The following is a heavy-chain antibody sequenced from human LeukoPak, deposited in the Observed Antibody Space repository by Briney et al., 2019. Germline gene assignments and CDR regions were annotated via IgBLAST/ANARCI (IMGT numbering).Heavy chain of an antibody. D-gene: IGHD6-19*01. Sequence: GGSLRLSCAGSGFTFDDYAMHWVRQAPGKGLEWVSGISWNSGSMGYADSVKGRFTISRDNAKNPLYLQMNSLRAEDTALYYCARATRQFHTSGWYAEFDYWGQGTLVTVSS. CDR2: ISWNSGSM. J-gene: IGHJ4*02. CDR1: GFTFDDYA. CDR3: ARATRQFHTSGWYAEFDY. V-gene: IGHV3-9*01.